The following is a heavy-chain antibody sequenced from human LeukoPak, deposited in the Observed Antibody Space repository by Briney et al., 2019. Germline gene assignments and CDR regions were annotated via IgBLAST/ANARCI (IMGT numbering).Heavy chain of an antibody. D-gene: IGHD3-3*01. CDR2: FDPEDGET. Sequence: ASVKVSCKVSGYTLTELSMHWVRQAPGKGLEWMGGFDPEDGETIYAQKFQGRVTMTEDTSTDTAYMELSSLRSEDTAVYYCATVSIFGVVITQYPNAFDIWGQGTMVTVSS. CDR1: GYTLTELS. V-gene: IGHV1-24*01. J-gene: IGHJ3*02. CDR3: ATVSIFGVVITQYPNAFDI.